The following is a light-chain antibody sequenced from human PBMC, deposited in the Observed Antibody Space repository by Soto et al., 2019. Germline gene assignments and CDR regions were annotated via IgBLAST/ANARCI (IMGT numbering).Light chain of an antibody. CDR3: QQYETCSGT. J-gene: IGKJ1*01. CDR1: QSITTF. V-gene: IGKV1-5*01. Sequence: HMTQSPSTLSASVGYIVTMTCRASQSITTFLAWYQQKPGEAPKLLIYDASALPRGVPSRFSGSGSGTKFTLTIASLQPDDFATYYCQQYETCSGTFGPGTKVDIK. CDR2: DAS.